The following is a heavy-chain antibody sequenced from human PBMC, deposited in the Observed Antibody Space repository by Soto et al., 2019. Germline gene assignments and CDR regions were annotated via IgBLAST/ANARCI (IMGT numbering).Heavy chain of an antibody. V-gene: IGHV1-18*01. D-gene: IGHD1-1*01. CDR2: ISAHNGNT. CDR3: ARGRYGDS. Sequence: QVHLVQSGAEVKKPGASVKVSCKASGYTFTSYGITWVRQAPGQGLEWMGCISAHNGNTDYAQKLQGRVIVTRDTATRTAYRGLRSLIGDDTAVYYCARGRYGDSWGQGALVTVSS. CDR1: GYTFTSYG. J-gene: IGHJ4*02.